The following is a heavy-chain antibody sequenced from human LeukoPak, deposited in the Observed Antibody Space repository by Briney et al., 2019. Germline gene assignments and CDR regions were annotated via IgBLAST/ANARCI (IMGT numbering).Heavy chain of an antibody. D-gene: IGHD4-11*01. J-gene: IGHJ4*02. Sequence: SQTLSLTCTVSGGSISSGGYYWSWIRQHPGKGLEWIGYIYYSGSTYYNPSLKSRVTISADTSKNQFSLKLSSVTAADTAVYYCARMTTVTTTSYYFDYWGQGTLVTVSS. CDR3: ARMTTVTTTSYYFDY. CDR1: GGSISSGGYY. CDR2: IYYSGST. V-gene: IGHV4-31*03.